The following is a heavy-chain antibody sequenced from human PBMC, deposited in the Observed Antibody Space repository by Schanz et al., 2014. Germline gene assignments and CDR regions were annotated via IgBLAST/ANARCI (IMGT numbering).Heavy chain of an antibody. CDR1: GFTFSGYG. J-gene: IGHJ6*02. CDR3: AKDDTQVNGMDV. V-gene: IGHV3-30*18. Sequence: VQLVESGGGLVQPWRSLRLSCAASGFTFSGYGMHWVRQAPGKGLEWVAIISYDGRHKNYADSVKGRFTISRDNSKNTLHLQMNSLRVEDTAVYYCAKDDTQVNGMDVWGQGTTVTVSS. CDR2: ISYDGRHK.